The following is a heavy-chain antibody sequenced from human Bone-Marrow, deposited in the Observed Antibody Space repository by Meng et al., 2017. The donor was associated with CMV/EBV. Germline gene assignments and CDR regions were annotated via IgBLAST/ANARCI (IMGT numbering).Heavy chain of an antibody. CDR2: IYTDDTT. V-gene: IGHV3-53*01. CDR1: IFPVSDNY. CDR3: AKEYSSSSGLDYFDY. Sequence: GESLKISCAGSIFPVSDNYMSWVRQAPGKGLEWVSIIYTDDTTFYADSVKGRFTISRDNSKNTLYLQMNSLRAEDTAVYYCAKEYSSSSGLDYFDYWGQGTLVTVSS. D-gene: IGHD6-6*01. J-gene: IGHJ4*02.